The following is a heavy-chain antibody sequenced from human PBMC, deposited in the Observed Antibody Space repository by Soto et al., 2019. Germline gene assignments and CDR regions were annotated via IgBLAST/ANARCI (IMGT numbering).Heavy chain of an antibody. CDR3: ARKSGVVVVPAAMPYYGMDV. D-gene: IGHD2-2*01. Sequence: GESLKISCAASGFTFSSYAMHWVRQAPGKGLEYVSAISSNGGSTYYANSVKGRFTISRDNSKNTLYLQMGSLRAEDMAVYYCARKSGVVVVPAAMPYYGMDVWGQGTTVTVSS. CDR2: ISSNGGST. J-gene: IGHJ6*02. CDR1: GFTFSSYA. V-gene: IGHV3-64*01.